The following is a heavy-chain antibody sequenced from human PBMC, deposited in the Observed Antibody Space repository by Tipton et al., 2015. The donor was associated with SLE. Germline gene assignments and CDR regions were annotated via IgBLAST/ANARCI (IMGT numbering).Heavy chain of an antibody. D-gene: IGHD4-17*01. Sequence: GLVKPSETLSLSCSVSGVSFSSHYWSWLRQPPGKGLEWIGYIYYSGSTKYNPTLESRVTISIDTSKNQFSLKLNSVTAADTAVYYCARGDYSGAFDIWGQGTMATVSS. CDR1: GVSFSSHY. J-gene: IGHJ3*02. CDR3: ARGDYSGAFDI. V-gene: IGHV4-59*11. CDR2: IYYSGST.